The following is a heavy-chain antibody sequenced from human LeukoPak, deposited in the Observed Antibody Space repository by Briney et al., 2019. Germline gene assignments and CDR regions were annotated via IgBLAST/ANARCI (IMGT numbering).Heavy chain of an antibody. CDR3: ARTVSGYYYMDV. CDR2: ISGSGSTT. J-gene: IGHJ6*03. Sequence: KPGGSLRLSCAASGFTFSDDYMSWIRQAPGKGLEWLSYISGSGSTTYYADSVRGRFTISKDNTKNSLYLQMSSLRVEDTAVYYCARTVSGYYYMDVWGKGTTVTVSS. D-gene: IGHD1-26*01. V-gene: IGHV3-11*01. CDR1: GFTFSDDY.